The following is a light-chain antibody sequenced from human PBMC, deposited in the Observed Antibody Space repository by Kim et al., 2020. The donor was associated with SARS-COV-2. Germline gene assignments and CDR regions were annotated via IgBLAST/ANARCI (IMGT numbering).Light chain of an antibody. CDR3: QQYDNWPPVT. CDR2: GAS. V-gene: IGKV3-15*01. CDR1: QSVRSN. J-gene: IGKJ4*01. Sequence: EVVMTQSPGTLSVSPGERATLSCRASQSVRSNLAWYQQKPGQAPRLLIYGASTRATGIPARFSGSGSETEFTLTISSLQSEDFAVYYCQQYDNWPPVTFGGGTKVEI.